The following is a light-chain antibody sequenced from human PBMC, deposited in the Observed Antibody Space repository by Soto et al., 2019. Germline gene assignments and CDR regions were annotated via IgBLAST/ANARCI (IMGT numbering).Light chain of an antibody. V-gene: IGKV1-27*01. CDR2: AAS. Sequence: DIQMTQSPSSLSASVGDRVTITCRASQGIGNFLAWYQQKPGKSPKLLIYAASSLESGVPSRFSGIGSGTDFTLIISGLQPEDVASYYCQKYDGAPWTFGQGTKVDIK. CDR1: QGIGNF. CDR3: QKYDGAPWT. J-gene: IGKJ1*01.